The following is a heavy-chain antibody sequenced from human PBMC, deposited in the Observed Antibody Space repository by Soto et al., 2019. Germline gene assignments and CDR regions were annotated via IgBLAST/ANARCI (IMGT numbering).Heavy chain of an antibody. D-gene: IGHD3-22*01. Sequence: VASVKVSCKASGGTFSSYAISWVRQAPGQGLEWMGGIIPIFGTANYAQKFQGRVTITADESTSTAYMELSSLRSEDTAVYYCAATYYYDSSGFFDYWGQGTLVTVSS. CDR2: IIPIFGTA. CDR3: AATYYYDSSGFFDY. CDR1: GGTFSSYA. J-gene: IGHJ4*02. V-gene: IGHV1-69*13.